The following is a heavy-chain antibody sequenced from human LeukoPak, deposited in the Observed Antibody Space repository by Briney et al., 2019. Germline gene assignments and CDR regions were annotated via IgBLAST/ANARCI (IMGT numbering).Heavy chain of an antibody. J-gene: IGHJ4*02. CDR2: IKQDGSEK. Sequence: GGSLRLSCAASGLTFSNYWMGWVRQAPGKGLEWVANIKQDGSEKYYVDSVKGRFTISRDNAKNSLYLQMNSLRAEDTAVYYCARDLFGDDYWGQGTLVTVSS. CDR3: ARDLFGDDY. V-gene: IGHV3-7*01. CDR1: GLTFSNYW. D-gene: IGHD3-16*01.